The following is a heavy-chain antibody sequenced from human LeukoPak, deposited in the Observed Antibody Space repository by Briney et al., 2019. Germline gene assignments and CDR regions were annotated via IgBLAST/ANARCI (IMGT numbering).Heavy chain of an antibody. Sequence: GGSLRLSCAASGFTFSSYAMSWVRQAPGKGLEWVSAISGSGGSTYYADSVKGRFTISRDNSKNTLYLQMNSLRAEDTAVYYCARILSPTSGLWFGELGGGFDYWGQGTLVTVSS. D-gene: IGHD3-10*01. CDR3: ARILSPTSGLWFGELGGGFDY. CDR1: GFTFSSYA. CDR2: ISGSGGST. J-gene: IGHJ4*02. V-gene: IGHV3-23*01.